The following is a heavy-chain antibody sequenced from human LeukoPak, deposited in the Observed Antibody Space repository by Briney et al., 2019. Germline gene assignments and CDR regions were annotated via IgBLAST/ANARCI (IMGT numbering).Heavy chain of an antibody. CDR1: GGSINSEDFY. CDR2: ILTSGMI. V-gene: IGHV4-61*09. CDR3: AREDFRDLCDSGGYYRPADC. Sequence: SETLSLTCNVSGGSINSEDFYWSWIRQPAGKGLEWIGHILTSGMINYNPSLKSRVTISAGTSKNQFFLRLSSVTAADTALYYCAREDFRDLCDSGGYYRPADCWGQGTLVTVSS. D-gene: IGHD3-22*01. J-gene: IGHJ4*02.